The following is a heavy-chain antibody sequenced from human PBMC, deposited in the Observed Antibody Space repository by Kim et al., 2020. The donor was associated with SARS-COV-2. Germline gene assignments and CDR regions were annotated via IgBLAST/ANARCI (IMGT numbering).Heavy chain of an antibody. J-gene: IGHJ3*02. CDR1: GFTFSSYA. V-gene: IGHV3-23*01. Sequence: GGSLRLSCAASGFTFSSYAMSWVRQAPGKGLEWVSAISGSGGSTYYADSVNGRFTISRDNSKNTLYLQMNSLRAEDTAVYYCAKDWRDSGSYDDAFDIWGQGTMVTVSS. D-gene: IGHD1-26*01. CDR2: ISGSGGST. CDR3: AKDWRDSGSYDDAFDI.